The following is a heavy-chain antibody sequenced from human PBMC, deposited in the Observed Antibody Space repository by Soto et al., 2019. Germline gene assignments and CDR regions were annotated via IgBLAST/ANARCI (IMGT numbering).Heavy chain of an antibody. CDR1: GGSISSYY. D-gene: IGHD5-12*01. J-gene: IGHJ4*02. Sequence: PSETLSLTCTVSGGSISSYYWTWIRQLPGKGLEWIGYMYYSGSTNYNPSLKSRVTISVDTSKNQFSLKLSSVTAADTAVYYCARDPVDGYAFFDYWGQGTLVTVSS. CDR2: MYYSGST. CDR3: ARDPVDGYAFFDY. V-gene: IGHV4-59*01.